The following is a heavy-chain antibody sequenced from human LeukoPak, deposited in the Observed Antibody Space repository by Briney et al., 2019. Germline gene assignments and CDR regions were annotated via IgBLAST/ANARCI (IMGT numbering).Heavy chain of an antibody. CDR1: GYPFSAHF. CDR2: INTNTGNP. Sequence: ASVKVSCKASGYPFSAHFLNWVRQAPGQGLEWMGWINTNTGNPTYAQGFTGRFVFSLDTSVSTAYLQISSLKAEDTAVYYCARDDDYYGSGSSKFDPWGQGTLVTVSS. D-gene: IGHD3-10*01. CDR3: ARDDDYYGSGSSKFDP. V-gene: IGHV7-4-1*02. J-gene: IGHJ5*02.